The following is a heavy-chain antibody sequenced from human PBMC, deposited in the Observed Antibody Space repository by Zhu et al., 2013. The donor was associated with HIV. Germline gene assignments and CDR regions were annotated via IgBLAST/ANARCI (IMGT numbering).Heavy chain of an antibody. CDR3: ARARYSSGWYDY. CDR1: GYTFISYY. J-gene: IGHJ4*02. V-gene: IGHV1-46*01. Sequence: QVHLVQSGAEVKKPGASVKVSCKTSGYTFISYYIHWVRQAPGQGLEWMGIINPSGGSTSYAQKYRGRVTMTRDTSTSTVDMNLSSLRYEDTAVYYCARARYSSGWYDYWGQGTLVTGLL. CDR2: INPSGGST. D-gene: IGHD6-19*01.